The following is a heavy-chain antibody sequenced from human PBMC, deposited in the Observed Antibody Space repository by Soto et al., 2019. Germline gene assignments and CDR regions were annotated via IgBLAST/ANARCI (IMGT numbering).Heavy chain of an antibody. D-gene: IGHD4-17*01. CDR2: ITPIFGTA. CDR3: AVGVTTVYYYYYGMDV. V-gene: IGHV1-69*13. CDR1: GGTFSSYA. Sequence: SVKVSCKASGGTFSSYAISWVRQAPGQGLEWMGGITPIFGTANYAQKFQGRVTITADESTSTAYMELSSLRSEDTAVYYCAVGVTTVYYYYYGMDVWGQGTTVTVSS. J-gene: IGHJ6*02.